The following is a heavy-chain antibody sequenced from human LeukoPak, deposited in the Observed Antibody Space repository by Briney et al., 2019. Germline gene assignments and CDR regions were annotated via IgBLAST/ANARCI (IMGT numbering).Heavy chain of an antibody. CDR2: ISACNGNT. J-gene: IGHJ5*02. Sequence: VASVKVSCKASGYTFTSYGISWVRQAPGQGLEWMGWISACNGNTNYAQKLQGRVTMTTDTSTSTAYMELRSLRSDDTAVYYCARGPQLRYFDSSWFDPWGQGTLVTVSS. CDR1: GYTFTSYG. CDR3: ARGPQLRYFDSSWFDP. D-gene: IGHD3-9*01. V-gene: IGHV1-18*01.